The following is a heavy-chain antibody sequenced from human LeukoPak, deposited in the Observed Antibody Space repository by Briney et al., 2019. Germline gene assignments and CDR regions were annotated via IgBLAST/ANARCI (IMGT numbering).Heavy chain of an antibody. D-gene: IGHD4-17*01. Sequence: KPSETLSLTCTVSGGSISSYYWSWIRQPPGKGLEWIGYIYYSGSTYYNPSLKSRVTISVDTSKNQFSLKLSSVTAADTAVYYCARNAYGDYLAEYFQHWGQGTLVTVSS. CDR2: IYYSGST. V-gene: IGHV4-59*12. CDR1: GGSISSYY. J-gene: IGHJ1*01. CDR3: ARNAYGDYLAEYFQH.